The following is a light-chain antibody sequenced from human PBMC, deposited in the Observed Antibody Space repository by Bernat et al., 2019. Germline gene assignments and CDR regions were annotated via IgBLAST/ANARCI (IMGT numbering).Light chain of an antibody. Sequence: DIQMTQSPSSLSASVGDRVTITCRASQSISNHLNWFQQKPGKAPKVLIYGASSLQSGVPSRFSGSGSGTDFTLTISSLQPEDFATYYCQHVWAFGPGTHVAVK. CDR2: GAS. V-gene: IGKV1-39*01. J-gene: IGKJ3*01. CDR1: QSISNH. CDR3: QHVWA.